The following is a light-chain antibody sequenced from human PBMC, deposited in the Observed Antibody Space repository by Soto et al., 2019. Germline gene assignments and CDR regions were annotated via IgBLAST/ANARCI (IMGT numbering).Light chain of an antibody. CDR2: DST. J-gene: IGKJ5*01. CDR3: QQRNVWPPIT. Sequence: VLTPSPATLSLSPGARATLSCRASQSIHTSLAWYQQKPGQPPRLVVYDSTLRANGVPDRFGGSRSGTEFTLTINNLEPADFAVYYCQQRNVWPPITFGQGTRLEI. V-gene: IGKV3-11*01. CDR1: QSIHTS.